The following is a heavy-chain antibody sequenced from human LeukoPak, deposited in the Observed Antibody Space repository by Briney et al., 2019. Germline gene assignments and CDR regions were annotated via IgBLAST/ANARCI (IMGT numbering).Heavy chain of an antibody. D-gene: IGHD1-26*01. CDR1: GYTFTVYY. Sequence: ASVKVSCKASGYTFTVYYMHWVRQAPGQGLEWMGCIKLNTGETNSAQKFQGWVTMTTGTTISTDYMGMSRPTSAETAVYYCARASSGSYYAESFQHWGQGTLVTVSS. J-gene: IGHJ1*01. V-gene: IGHV1-2*04. CDR3: ARASSGSYYAESFQH. CDR2: IKLNTGET.